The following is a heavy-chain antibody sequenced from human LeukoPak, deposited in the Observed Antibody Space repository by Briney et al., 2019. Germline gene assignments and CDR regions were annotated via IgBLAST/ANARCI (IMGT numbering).Heavy chain of an antibody. J-gene: IGHJ6*03. CDR1: GFTFSNYW. Sequence: GGSLRLSCAASGFTFSNYWMHWVRQAPGKGLVWVSRINSDGSTTNYADSVKGRFAISRDNAKNSLYLQMNSLRAEDTAVYYCARTIRSSYYYYMDVWGKGTTVTISS. D-gene: IGHD2-2*02. CDR3: ARTIRSSYYYYMDV. CDR2: INSDGSTT. V-gene: IGHV3-74*01.